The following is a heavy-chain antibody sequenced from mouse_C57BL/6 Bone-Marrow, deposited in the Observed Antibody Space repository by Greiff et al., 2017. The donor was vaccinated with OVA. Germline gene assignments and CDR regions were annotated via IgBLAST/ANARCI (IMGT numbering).Heavy chain of an antibody. V-gene: IGHV1-15*01. J-gene: IGHJ4*01. CDR2: IDPETGGT. CDR1: GYTFTDYE. CDR3: TRDYSNYYAMDY. Sequence: QVQLKQSGAELVRPGASVTLSCKASGYTFTDYEMHWVKQTPVHGLEWIGAIDPETGGTAYNQKFKGKAILTADQSSSTAYMALRSLTSEDSAVCCCTRDYSNYYAMDYWGQGTSVTVSS. D-gene: IGHD2-5*01.